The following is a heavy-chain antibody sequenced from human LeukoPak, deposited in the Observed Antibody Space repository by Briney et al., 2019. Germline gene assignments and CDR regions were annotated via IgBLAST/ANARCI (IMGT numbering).Heavy chain of an antibody. CDR3: AKVASYGSGWPFFDS. D-gene: IGHD6-19*01. CDR1: GFSFSSYG. J-gene: IGHJ4*02. V-gene: IGHV3-23*01. Sequence: HPGGSLRLSCAASGFSFSSYGMNWVRQAPGKGLEWVSDISTTGGSTNYADSVKGRFNISRDNSKNTLYLQMNSLRAEDTAVYYCAKVASYGSGWPFFDSWGQGALVTVSS. CDR2: ISTTGGST.